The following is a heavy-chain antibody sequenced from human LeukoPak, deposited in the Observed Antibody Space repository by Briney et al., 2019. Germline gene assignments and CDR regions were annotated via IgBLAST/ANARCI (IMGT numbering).Heavy chain of an antibody. V-gene: IGHV1-2*02. CDR1: GYTFTGYY. J-gene: IGHJ5*02. CDR3: ARDARHRYCSSTTCYRGWLDP. Sequence: ASVKVSCKASGYTFTGYYIHWVRQAPGQGLEWMGWITPNSAGTNYAQKFQGRVSMTRDTSISAAYMELSRLRSDDTAVYYCARDARHRYCSSTTCYRGWLDPWGQGTLVTVSS. CDR2: ITPNSAGT. D-gene: IGHD2-2*01.